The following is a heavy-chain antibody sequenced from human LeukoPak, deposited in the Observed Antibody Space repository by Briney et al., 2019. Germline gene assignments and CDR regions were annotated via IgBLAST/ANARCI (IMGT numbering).Heavy chain of an antibody. CDR2: ISSSSSYI. V-gene: IGHV3-21*01. J-gene: IGHJ5*02. CDR3: ARDPDDYDRPAGDP. D-gene: IGHD3-16*01. Sequence: GGSLRLSCAASGFTFSSYSMNWVRQAPGKGLEWVSSISSSSSYIYYADSVKGRFTISRDNAKNSLYLQMNSLRAEDTAVYYCARDPDDYDRPAGDPWGQGTLVTVSS. CDR1: GFTFSSYS.